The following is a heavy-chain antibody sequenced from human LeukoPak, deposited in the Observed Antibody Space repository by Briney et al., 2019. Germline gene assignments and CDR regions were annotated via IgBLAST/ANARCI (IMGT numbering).Heavy chain of an antibody. Sequence: SETLSLTCTVSGGSISSFYWSWIRQPPGKGLEWIGYIYYSGSTNYNPSLQSRVTISVDTSKNQFSLKLSSVTAADSAVYYCARRVGSTTFFDHWGQGTLVTVSS. D-gene: IGHD2-2*01. V-gene: IGHV4-59*01. CDR2: IYYSGST. J-gene: IGHJ4*02. CDR3: ARRVGSTTFFDH. CDR1: GGSISSFY.